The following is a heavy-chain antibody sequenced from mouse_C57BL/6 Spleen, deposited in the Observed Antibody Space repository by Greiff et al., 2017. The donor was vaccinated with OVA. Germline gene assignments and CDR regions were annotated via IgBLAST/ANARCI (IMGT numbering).Heavy chain of an antibody. Sequence: VQLQQSGPELVKPGASVKISCKASGYTFTDYYMNWVKQSHGKSLEWIGDINPNNGGTSYNQKFKGKATLTVDKSSSTAYMELRSLTSEDSAVYYCARGGSLWYFDVWGTGTTVTVSS. D-gene: IGHD6-1*01. J-gene: IGHJ1*03. V-gene: IGHV1-26*01. CDR2: INPNNGGT. CDR3: ARGGSLWYFDV. CDR1: GYTFTDYY.